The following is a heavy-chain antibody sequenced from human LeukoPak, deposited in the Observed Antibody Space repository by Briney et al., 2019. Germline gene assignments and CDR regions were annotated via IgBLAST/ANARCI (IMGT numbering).Heavy chain of an antibody. CDR3: AKEEGSGWYRVFGITGGYLDY. CDR1: GYTFTSYG. CDR2: IIPIFGTA. V-gene: IGHV1-69*13. J-gene: IGHJ4*02. Sequence: SVKVSCKASGYTFTSYGISWVRQAPGQGLEWMGGIIPIFGTANYAQKFQGRVTITADESTSTAYMELSSLRSEDTAVYYCAKEEGSGWYRVFGITGGYLDYWGQGTLVTVSS. D-gene: IGHD6-19*01.